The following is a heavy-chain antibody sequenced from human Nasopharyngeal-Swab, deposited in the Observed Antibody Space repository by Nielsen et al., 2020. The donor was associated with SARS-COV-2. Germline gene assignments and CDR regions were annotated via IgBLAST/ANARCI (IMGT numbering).Heavy chain of an antibody. V-gene: IGHV3-48*03. Sequence: GGSLRLSCAASGFTFSSSEMTWVRQAPGKGLEWVSYISSSGNIMYYADSVKGRFTISRDNAKNSLYLQMNSLRAEDTAVYYCARGPGGSYFDSWGQGTLVTVSS. CDR2: ISSSGNIM. CDR3: ARGPGGSYFDS. CDR1: GFTFSSSE. D-gene: IGHD1-26*01. J-gene: IGHJ4*02.